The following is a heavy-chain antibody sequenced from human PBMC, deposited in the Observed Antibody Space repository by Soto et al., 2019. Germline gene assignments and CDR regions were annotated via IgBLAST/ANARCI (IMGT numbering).Heavy chain of an antibody. CDR1: GFTVGSTH. CDR2: IYSGGST. CDR3: AREAFSGWSAFDP. Sequence: PGGSLRLSCAASGFTVGSTHMTWVRQAPGKGLEWVSLIYSGGSTYYADSVKGRFTISRDNSKNTLYLQMNSLRAEDTAMYYCAREAFSGWSAFDPWGKGTRVTAPQ. D-gene: IGHD6-19*01. V-gene: IGHV3-53*01. J-gene: IGHJ5*02.